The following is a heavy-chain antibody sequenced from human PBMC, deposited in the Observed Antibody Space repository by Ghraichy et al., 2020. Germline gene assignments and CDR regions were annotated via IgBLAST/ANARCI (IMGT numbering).Heavy chain of an antibody. CDR2: IIPIFGTA. V-gene: IGHV1-69*13. CDR3: ARGRVGATPFYFDY. CDR1: GGTFSSYA. Sequence: SVKVSCKASGGTFSSYAISWVRQAPGQGLEWMGGIIPIFGTANYAQKFQGRVTITADESTSTAYMELSSLRSEDTAVYYCARGRVGATPFYFDYWGQGTLVTVSS. J-gene: IGHJ4*02. D-gene: IGHD1-26*01.